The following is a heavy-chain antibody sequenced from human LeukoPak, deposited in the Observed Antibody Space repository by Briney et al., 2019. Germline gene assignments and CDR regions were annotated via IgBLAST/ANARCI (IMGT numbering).Heavy chain of an antibody. CDR3: AKDRGWSSSTEYDAFDI. CDR2: VSYDGSNK. Sequence: GRSLRLSCVGSGFVFSIYAMHWVRQAPGKGLEWVAVVSYDGSNKYYRDSVKGRFTISRDNSKNTLYLQMNSLRAEDTAVYYCAKDRGWSSSTEYDAFDIWGQGTMVTVSS. CDR1: GFVFSIYA. D-gene: IGHD6-19*01. J-gene: IGHJ3*02. V-gene: IGHV3-30-3*01.